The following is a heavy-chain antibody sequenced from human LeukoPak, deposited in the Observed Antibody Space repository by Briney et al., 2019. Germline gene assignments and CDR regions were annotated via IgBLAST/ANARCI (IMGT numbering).Heavy chain of an antibody. Sequence: GGALEISFKGFGCGFTSYWIGWGRPMPGKGVGGMGSIYPGDSDTRYSPSFQGQVTISAASSIRTAYLQWSSLTASDTAMYYCARLELAGATTNWFDPWGQGTLVTVSS. CDR2: IYPGDSDT. J-gene: IGHJ5*02. CDR1: GCGFTSYW. CDR3: ARLELAGATTNWFDP. V-gene: IGHV5-51*01. D-gene: IGHD1-26*01.